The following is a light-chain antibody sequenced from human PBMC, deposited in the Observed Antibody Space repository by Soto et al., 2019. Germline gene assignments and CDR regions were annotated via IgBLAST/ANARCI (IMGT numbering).Light chain of an antibody. CDR3: QQYGNSRGWT. CDR2: GAS. V-gene: IGKV3-20*01. J-gene: IGKJ1*01. CDR1: QSVSSSY. Sequence: EIVLTQSPGTLSLSPGERATLSCRASQSVSSSYLAWYQQKPGQAPRLLIYGASSRATGIPDRYSGSGSGTDFTLTISRLEPEDFAVYYCQQYGNSRGWTFGQGTKLEVK.